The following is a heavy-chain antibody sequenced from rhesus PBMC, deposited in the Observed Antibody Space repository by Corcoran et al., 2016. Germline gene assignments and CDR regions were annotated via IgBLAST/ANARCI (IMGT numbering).Heavy chain of an antibody. J-gene: IGHJ1*01. CDR2: IYGSGGNP. CDR1: GGSISSNY. Sequence: QVQLQESGPGLVKPSETLSLTCAVSGGSISSNYWSWIRQPPGKGLEWIGRIYGSGGNPDSTPPLRRRVTMSTDPAKNQFSLKLSSVTAADTAVYYCARNTEYFEFWGQGALVTVSS. V-gene: IGHV4-160*01. CDR3: ARNTEYFEF. D-gene: IGHD2-21*01.